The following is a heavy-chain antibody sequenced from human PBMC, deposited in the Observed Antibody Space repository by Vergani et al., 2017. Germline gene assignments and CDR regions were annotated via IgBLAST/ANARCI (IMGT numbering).Heavy chain of an antibody. Sequence: QVQLVQSGAEVKKPGASVKVSCKASGYTFTSYYMHWVRQAPGQGLEWMGIINPSGGSTSYAQKFQGRVTMTRDTSTSTVYIELSSLRSEDTAVYYCASPTPFARPSSSPGAAPFGMDVWGQGTTVTVSS. CDR2: INPSGGST. CDR3: ASPTPFARPSSSPGAAPFGMDV. V-gene: IGHV1-46*01. CDR1: GYTFTSYY. D-gene: IGHD6-6*01. J-gene: IGHJ6*02.